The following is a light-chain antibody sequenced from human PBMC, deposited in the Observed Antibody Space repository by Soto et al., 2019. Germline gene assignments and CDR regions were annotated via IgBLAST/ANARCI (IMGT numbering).Light chain of an antibody. CDR1: RSVSSY. CDR2: DAS. V-gene: IGKV3-11*01. Sequence: EIVLTQSPATLSLSPGESATLSCRASRSVSSYLAWYQQKPGQAPRLLIYDASNRATGIPARFSGSGSGTDFTLTISSLEPEDFAVYYCQQRSNSWTFGQGTKVEIK. J-gene: IGKJ1*01. CDR3: QQRSNSWT.